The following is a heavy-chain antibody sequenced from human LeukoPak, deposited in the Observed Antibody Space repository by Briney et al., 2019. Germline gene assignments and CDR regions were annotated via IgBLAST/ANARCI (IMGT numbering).Heavy chain of an antibody. V-gene: IGHV1-2*02. J-gene: IGHJ4*02. CDR2: INPNSGGT. D-gene: IGHD6-19*01. CDR3: ARDFSGAVAHDY. Sequence: ASVKVSCQASGYTFNGYYMHWVRQAPGQGLEWMGWINPNSGGTNYAQKFQGRVTMTRDTSISTAYMELSRLRSDDTAVYYCARDFSGAVAHDYWGQGTLVTVSS. CDR1: GYTFNGYY.